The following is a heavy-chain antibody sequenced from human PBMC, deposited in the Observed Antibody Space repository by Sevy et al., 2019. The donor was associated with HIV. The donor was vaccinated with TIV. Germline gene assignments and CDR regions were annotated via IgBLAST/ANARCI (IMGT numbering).Heavy chain of an antibody. CDR3: ARVDANYVKGIDP. CDR1: GFTFSSYE. D-gene: IGHD3-10*02. V-gene: IGHV3-48*03. J-gene: IGHJ5*02. CDR2: ISSRGTTI. Sequence: GESLKISCEASGFTFSSYEMNWVRQAPGKGLEWVSYISSRGTTIKYADSVKGQFTISRDNAKNSLYMQMNSLRAEDTAVYYCARVDANYVKGIDPWGQGTLVTVSS.